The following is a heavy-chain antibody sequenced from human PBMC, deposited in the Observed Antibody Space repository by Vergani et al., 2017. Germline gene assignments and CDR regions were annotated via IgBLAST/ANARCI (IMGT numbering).Heavy chain of an antibody. J-gene: IGHJ4*02. Sequence: EVQLVESGGGLVQPGGSLRLSCVASGFTFSTYWMHWVRQAPGKGLVWVSYISSRSSTIYYADSVKGRFTISRDNAKNSLYLQMNSLRAEDTAVYYCARGYCSGGSCSSFDYWGQGTLVTVSS. CDR3: ARGYCSGGSCSSFDY. CDR1: GFTFSTYW. D-gene: IGHD2-15*01. V-gene: IGHV3-48*04. CDR2: ISSRSSTI.